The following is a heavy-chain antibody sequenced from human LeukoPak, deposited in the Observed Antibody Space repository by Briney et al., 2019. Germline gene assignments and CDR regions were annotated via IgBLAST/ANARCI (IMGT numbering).Heavy chain of an antibody. V-gene: IGHV4-4*07. D-gene: IGHD3-16*02. CDR2: IYTSGST. Sequence: SETLSLTCTVSGGSISSYYWSWIRQPAGKGLEWIGRIYTSGSTNYNPSLKSRVTMSVDTSKNQFSLKLSSVTAPDTAVYYCASSPFTFWGVIVWTFDYWGQGTLVTVSS. CDR1: GGSISSYY. CDR3: ASSPFTFWGVIVWTFDY. J-gene: IGHJ4*02.